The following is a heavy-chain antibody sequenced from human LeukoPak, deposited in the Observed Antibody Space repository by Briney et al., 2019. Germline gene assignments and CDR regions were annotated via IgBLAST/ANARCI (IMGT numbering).Heavy chain of an antibody. Sequence: GGSLRLSCAASGFTFSSYAMSWFRQGPGKGLEWVSSISGSGGSTYYADSVTGRFTISRDNSKNTLYVHMNSLRAEDTAVYYCAKNEKNWGQGTLVTVSS. CDR2: ISGSGGST. D-gene: IGHD1-1*01. CDR3: AKNEKN. J-gene: IGHJ4*02. CDR1: GFTFSSYA. V-gene: IGHV3-23*01.